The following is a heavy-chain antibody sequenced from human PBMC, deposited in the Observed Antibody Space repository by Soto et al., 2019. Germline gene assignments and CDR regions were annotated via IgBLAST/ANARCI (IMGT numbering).Heavy chain of an antibody. J-gene: IGHJ6*02. Sequence: HVQLVESGGGVVQPGRSLRLSCAASGFSLSNYFMHWVRQAPGKGLEWVAIISYDGSNKHYADSVKGRFTTSRDNSKNTLYVQMNSLRAEDTAVYRCARGDNYYGMDVWGQGTTVTVSS. CDR2: ISYDGSNK. V-gene: IGHV3-30-3*01. CDR3: ARGDNYYGMDV. D-gene: IGHD2-15*01. CDR1: GFSLSNYF.